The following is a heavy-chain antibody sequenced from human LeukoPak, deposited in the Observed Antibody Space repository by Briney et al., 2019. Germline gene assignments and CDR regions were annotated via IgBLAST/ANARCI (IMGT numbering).Heavy chain of an antibody. J-gene: IGHJ3*02. CDR3: ARGGDYDRINDAFDI. Sequence: ASVKVSCKASGYTFSSYDINWVRQATGQGLEWMGWMNPNSGNTGYAQKFQGRVTMTRDTSTSTVYMELSSLRAEDTAVYYCARGGDYDRINDAFDIWGQGTMVTVSS. CDR2: MNPNSGNT. D-gene: IGHD3-22*01. V-gene: IGHV1-8*01. CDR1: GYTFSSYD.